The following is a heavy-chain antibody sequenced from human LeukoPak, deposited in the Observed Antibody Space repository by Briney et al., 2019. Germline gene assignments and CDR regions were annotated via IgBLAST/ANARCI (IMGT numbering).Heavy chain of an antibody. V-gene: IGHV3-30*02. CDR2: IRYDGSNK. Sequence: PGGSLRLSCAASGFTFSSYGMHWVRQAPGKGLEWVAFIRYDGSNKYYADSVKGRFTISRDNSKNTLYLQMNSLIAEDTAVYYCAKIPYDFWSGYTQFDYWGQGTLVTVSS. CDR1: GFTFSSYG. J-gene: IGHJ4*02. CDR3: AKIPYDFWSGYTQFDY. D-gene: IGHD3-3*01.